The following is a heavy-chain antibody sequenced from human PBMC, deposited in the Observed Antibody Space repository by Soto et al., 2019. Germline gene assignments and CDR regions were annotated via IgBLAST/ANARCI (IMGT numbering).Heavy chain of an antibody. CDR1: GFTFSGSA. D-gene: IGHD3-10*01. J-gene: IGHJ6*02. CDR2: IRSKANSYAT. Sequence: HLGGSLRLSCAASGFTFSGSAMHWVRQASGKGLEWVGRIRSKANSYATAYAASVKGRFTISRDDSKNTAYLQMNSLKTEDTAVYYCTRPLPYYYGSGSYYYYYGMDVWGQGTTVTVPS. CDR3: TRPLPYYYGSGSYYYYYGMDV. V-gene: IGHV3-73*01.